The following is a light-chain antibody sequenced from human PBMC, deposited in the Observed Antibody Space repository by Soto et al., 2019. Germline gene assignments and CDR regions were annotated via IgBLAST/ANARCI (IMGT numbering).Light chain of an antibody. V-gene: IGKV3-15*01. Sequence: EIVMTQSPATLSVSPGDRATLSCRASQSVSTNLAWYQHKPGQAPRLLMYGASTRATGIPARFSGSGSGTEFTLTISSLQSEDFAVYYCQQYHNWPPYTFGEGTKLEIK. CDR2: GAS. J-gene: IGKJ2*01. CDR1: QSVSTN. CDR3: QQYHNWPPYT.